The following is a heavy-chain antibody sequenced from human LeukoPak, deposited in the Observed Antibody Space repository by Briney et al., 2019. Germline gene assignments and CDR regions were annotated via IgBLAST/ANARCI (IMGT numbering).Heavy chain of an antibody. CDR3: ARSIPAGNRR. J-gene: IGHJ4*02. CDR1: GFPLSGYY. CDR2: ISSSGSTI. D-gene: IGHD2-2*01. V-gene: IGHV3-11*01. Sequence: GGSLRPSFAAPGFPLSGYYNRWIPQAPGEGLGGVSYISSSGSTIDYADSVKGRFTISRDNAKNSLYLQMNSLRAEDTAVYYCARSIPAGNRRWGQGTLVTVSS.